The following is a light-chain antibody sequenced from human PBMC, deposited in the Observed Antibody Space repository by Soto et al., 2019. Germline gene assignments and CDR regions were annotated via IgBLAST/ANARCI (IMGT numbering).Light chain of an antibody. V-gene: IGKV3-15*01. Sequence: ETVMTQSPATLSVSPGERATLSCRASQSVSNNLAWYQQKPGQAPRLLIYGASTRATGIPARFSGSGSGTEFTLTISSLQSEDCAAYYCQQYNNWPQTFGQGTKVEIK. CDR2: GAS. CDR3: QQYNNWPQT. CDR1: QSVSNN. J-gene: IGKJ1*01.